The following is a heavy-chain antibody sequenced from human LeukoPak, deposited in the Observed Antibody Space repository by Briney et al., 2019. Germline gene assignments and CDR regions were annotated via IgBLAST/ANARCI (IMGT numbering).Heavy chain of an antibody. CDR3: ARYCSSTNCYKGGFDP. D-gene: IGHD2-2*02. CDR2: IYYSGST. Sequence: SETLSLTCTVSGGSISSCGYYWSWIRQHPGKGLEWIGYIYYSGSTYSNPSLKSRVPISVDTSKNQFSLNLSSVTAADTAVYYCARYCSSTNCYKGGFDPWGQGTLVTVSS. V-gene: IGHV4-31*03. CDR1: GGSISSCGYY. J-gene: IGHJ5*02.